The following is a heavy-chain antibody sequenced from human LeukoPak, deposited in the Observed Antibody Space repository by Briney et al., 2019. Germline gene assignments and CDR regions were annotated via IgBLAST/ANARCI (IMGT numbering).Heavy chain of an antibody. CDR2: DQYSGDT. V-gene: IGHV4-59*08. J-gene: IGHJ4*02. CDR1: GGSISPNL. Sequence: SETLSLTFTVSGGSISPNLWSWVRQPPGKGLEWIGYDQYSGDTDYNPSLESRVTISVDTSKNKVSLKLISVPAADTAVYYCARHVLRSGTVFDVWGQGPLVTVSS. D-gene: IGHD2-8*01. CDR3: ARHVLRSGTVFDV.